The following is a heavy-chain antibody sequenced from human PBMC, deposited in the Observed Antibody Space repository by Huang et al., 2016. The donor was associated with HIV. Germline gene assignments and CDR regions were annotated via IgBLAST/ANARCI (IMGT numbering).Heavy chain of an antibody. CDR3: ARARGYYDSSVSYYFDY. J-gene: IGHJ4*02. V-gene: IGHV1-69*13. Sequence: QVQLVQSGAEVKKPGSSVKVSCKASGGTFSSYALSWVRQAPGQGLGGMGGRITIFGTANDAQKFQGRVTITADESTSTAYMELSSLRSEDTAVYYCARARGYYDSSVSYYFDYWGQGTLVTVSS. CDR2: RITIFGTA. CDR1: GGTFSSYA. D-gene: IGHD3-22*01.